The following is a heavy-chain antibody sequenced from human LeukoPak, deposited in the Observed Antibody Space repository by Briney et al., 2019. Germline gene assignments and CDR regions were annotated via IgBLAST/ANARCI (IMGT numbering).Heavy chain of an antibody. V-gene: IGHV1-69*04. CDR1: GGTFSTYA. Sequence: SVTVSCKASGGTFSTYAISWVRQAPGQGLEWMGRIIPILAITNYAQKFQGRVTITADKSTSTAYMELSSLRSEDTAVYYCAREDYDSSRGAFDIWGQGTRVTVSS. CDR3: AREDYDSSRGAFDI. J-gene: IGHJ3*02. CDR2: IIPILAIT. D-gene: IGHD3-22*01.